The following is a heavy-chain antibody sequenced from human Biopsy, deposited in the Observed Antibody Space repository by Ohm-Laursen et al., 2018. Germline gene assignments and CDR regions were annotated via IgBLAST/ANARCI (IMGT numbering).Heavy chain of an antibody. D-gene: IGHD3-3*01. Sequence: GTLSLTCNVSGDSISIYYWSWIRQPPGKGLEWIGNFYYSGSTNYNPSLKSRITMSLDRSKSQVSLRMNSVTAADTAVYYCARARIKTSGVLIPETYYFDYWGQGTLVTVSS. J-gene: IGHJ4*02. CDR3: ARARIKTSGVLIPETYYFDY. CDR1: GDSISIYY. CDR2: FYYSGST. V-gene: IGHV4-59*01.